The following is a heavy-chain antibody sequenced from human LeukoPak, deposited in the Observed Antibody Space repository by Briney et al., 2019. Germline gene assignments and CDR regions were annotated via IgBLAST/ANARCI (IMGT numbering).Heavy chain of an antibody. V-gene: IGHV3-74*01. CDR1: GFTFSSYR. D-gene: IGHD3-10*01. CDR3: ARGGLLLRAFDI. J-gene: IGHJ3*02. Sequence: GGSLRLSCAASGFTFSSYRMHWVRQAPGKGLVWVSRINSDGSSTSYADSVKGRFTISRDNAKNTLYLQMNSLRAEDTAVYYCARGGLLLRAFDIWGQGTMVTVSS. CDR2: INSDGSST.